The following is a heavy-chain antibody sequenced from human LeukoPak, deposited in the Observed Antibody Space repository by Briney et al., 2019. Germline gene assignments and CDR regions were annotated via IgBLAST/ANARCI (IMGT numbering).Heavy chain of an antibody. J-gene: IGHJ4*02. CDR2: ISRSATTI. V-gene: IGHV3-11*04. CDR1: GFTVSSNY. Sequence: GGSLRLSCAASGFTVSSNYMSWVRQAPGKGLEWVSSISRSATTIYYADSVKGRFTISRDNAKNSLYLQMNSLRAEDTAVYFCARVGALSSSWLLYWGQGTLVTVSS. D-gene: IGHD6-13*01. CDR3: ARVGALSSSWLLY.